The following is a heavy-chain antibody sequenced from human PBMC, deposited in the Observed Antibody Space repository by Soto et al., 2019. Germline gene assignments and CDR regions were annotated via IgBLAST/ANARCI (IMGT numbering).Heavy chain of an antibody. V-gene: IGHV5-51*01. CDR2: IYPGDSDT. Sequence: PGESLKISCKGSGYSFTSYWIGWVRQMPGKGLEWMGIIYPGDSDTRYSQSFQGQVTISADKSISTAYLQWSSLKASDTAMYYCAKPQYPGIAAAGNGYAFDIWGQGTAVTVSS. CDR3: AKPQYPGIAAAGNGYAFDI. CDR1: GYSFTSYW. J-gene: IGHJ3*02. D-gene: IGHD6-13*01.